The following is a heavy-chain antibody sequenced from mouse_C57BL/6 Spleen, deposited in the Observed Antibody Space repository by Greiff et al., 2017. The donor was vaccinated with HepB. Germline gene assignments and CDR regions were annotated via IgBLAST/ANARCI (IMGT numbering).Heavy chain of an antibody. D-gene: IGHD2-4*01. CDR2: ISDGGSYT. Sequence: EVHLVESGGGLVKPGGSLKLSCAASGFTFSSYAMSWVRQTPEKRLEWVATISDGGSYTYYPDNVKGRFTISRDNAKNNLYLQMSHLKSEDTAMYYCASSMITRYFDVWGTGTTVTVSS. J-gene: IGHJ1*03. V-gene: IGHV5-4*01. CDR1: GFTFSSYA. CDR3: ASSMITRYFDV.